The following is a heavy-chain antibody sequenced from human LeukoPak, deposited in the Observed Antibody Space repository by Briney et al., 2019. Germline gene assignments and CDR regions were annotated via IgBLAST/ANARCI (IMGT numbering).Heavy chain of an antibody. Sequence: SETLSLTCAVYGDSFSGNLWTWLRQSPGKGLEWIGEINHTGDTKLNPSLRGRVSISVDTANNQFSLRLTSLTGADMGLYFCARGRRVSGVRRINWARRENYYYYYIDAWGKGTSVIVSS. CDR2: INHTGDT. J-gene: IGHJ6*03. V-gene: IGHV4-34*01. D-gene: IGHD3-10*01. CDR1: GDSFSGNL. CDR3: ARGRRVSGVRRINWARRENYYYYYIDA.